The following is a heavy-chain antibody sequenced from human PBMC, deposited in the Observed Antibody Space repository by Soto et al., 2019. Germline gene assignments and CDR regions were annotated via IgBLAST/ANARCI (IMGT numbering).Heavy chain of an antibody. J-gene: IGHJ4*02. CDR2: ISYDGSNK. Sequence: QVQLVESGGGVVQPGRSLRLSCAASGFTFSSYGMHWVRQAPGKGLEWVAVISYDGSNKYYADSVKGRFTISRDNSKNTRYLQMNSLRAEDTDVYYCAKGGGSFDYWGQGTLVTVSS. CDR1: GFTFSSYG. V-gene: IGHV3-30*18. D-gene: IGHD3-16*01. CDR3: AKGGGSFDY.